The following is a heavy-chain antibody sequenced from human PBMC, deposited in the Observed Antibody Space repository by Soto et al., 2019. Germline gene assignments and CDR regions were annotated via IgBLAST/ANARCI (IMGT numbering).Heavy chain of an antibody. J-gene: IGHJ6*03. V-gene: IGHV1-69*02. CDR1: GGTFSRYT. CDR3: ASTYPKGYCSSTSCYDVYYYYYMDV. Sequence: SVKVSCKASGGTFSRYTISWVRQAPGQGLEWMGRIIPILGIANYAQKFQGRVTITADKSTSTAYMELSSLRSEGTAVYYCASTYPKGYCSSTSCYDVYYYYYMDVWGKGTTVTVSS. CDR2: IIPILGIA. D-gene: IGHD2-2*01.